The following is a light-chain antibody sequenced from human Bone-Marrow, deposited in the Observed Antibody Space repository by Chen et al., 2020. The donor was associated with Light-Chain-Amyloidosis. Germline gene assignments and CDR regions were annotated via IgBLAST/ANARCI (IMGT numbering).Light chain of an antibody. Sequence: SYELTQPPSVSVSPGQTARITCSGDDLPTKYAYWYQQKPGQAPVLVINRDTERPSGIFERFSGSRSGTTATLTISGVEAEDEADYHCQSADSSGTYEVIFGGGTKLTVL. CDR1: DLPTKY. CDR2: RDT. CDR3: QSADSSGTYEVI. V-gene: IGLV3-25*03. J-gene: IGLJ2*01.